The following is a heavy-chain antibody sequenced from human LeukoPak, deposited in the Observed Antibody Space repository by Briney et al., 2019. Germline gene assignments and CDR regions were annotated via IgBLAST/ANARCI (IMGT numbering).Heavy chain of an antibody. J-gene: IGHJ6*02. D-gene: IGHD3-3*01. CDR3: TIAVYDFWSGYYKADYYYGMDV. CDR2: IRSKAYGGTT. V-gene: IGHV3-49*04. Sequence: QPGGSLRLSCSASGFTFGDYAMSWVRQAPGKGLEWVGFIRSKAYGGTTEYAASVKGRFTISRDDSKSIAYLQMNSLKTEDTAVYYCTIAVYDFWSGYYKADYYYGMDVWGQGTTVTVSS. CDR1: GFTFGDYA.